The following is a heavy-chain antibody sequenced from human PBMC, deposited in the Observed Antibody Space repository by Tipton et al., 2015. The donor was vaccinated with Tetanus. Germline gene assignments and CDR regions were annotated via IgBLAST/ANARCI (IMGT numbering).Heavy chain of an antibody. CDR1: GGSISSGDYS. CDR3: ARGGSYSYGPRGFDL. D-gene: IGHD5-18*01. V-gene: IGHV4-30-2*01. J-gene: IGHJ2*01. CDR2: IYDSGST. Sequence: LRLSCAVSGGSISSGDYSWSWIRQPPGKGLEWIGYIYDSGSTYYNPSLKSRVTISVDTPKNQFSLKLTSLTVADTAVYYCARGGSYSYGPRGFDLWGRGTLVTVSS.